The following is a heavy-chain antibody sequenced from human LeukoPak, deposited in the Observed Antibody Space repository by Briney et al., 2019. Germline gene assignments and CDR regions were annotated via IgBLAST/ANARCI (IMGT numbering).Heavy chain of an antibody. Sequence: GDSVKVSCRASGYTFTGYYMHWVRQAPGQGLEWMGWINPNSGGTNYAQKFQGRVTMTRDTSISTAYMELSRLRSDDTAVYYCASGGGELWLPFDYWGQGTLVTVSS. D-gene: IGHD3-16*01. CDR2: INPNSGGT. J-gene: IGHJ4*02. CDR1: GYTFTGYY. V-gene: IGHV1-2*02. CDR3: ASGGGELWLPFDY.